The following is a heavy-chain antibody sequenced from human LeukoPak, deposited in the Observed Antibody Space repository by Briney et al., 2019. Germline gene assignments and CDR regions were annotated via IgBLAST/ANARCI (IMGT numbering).Heavy chain of an antibody. CDR1: GFTFDDYG. CDR3: ARTSTRVRYFDWLNYYYGMDV. D-gene: IGHD3-9*01. J-gene: IGHJ6*02. CDR2: INWNGGST. V-gene: IGHV3-20*04. Sequence: GGSLRLSCAASGFTFDDYGMSWVRHAPGKGLEWVSGINWNGGSTGYADSVKGRFTISRDNAKNSLYLQMNSLRAEDTALYYCARTSTRVRYFDWLNYYYGMDVWGQGTTVTVSS.